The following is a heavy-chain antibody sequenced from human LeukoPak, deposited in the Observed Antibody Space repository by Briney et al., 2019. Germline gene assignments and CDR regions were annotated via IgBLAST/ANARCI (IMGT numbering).Heavy chain of an antibody. CDR2: IIPIFGTA. Sequence: SVKVSCKASGGTFSSYAISWVRQAPGQGLEWMGGIIPIFGTANFPQKFQGRVTLTIDTSVNTGYMEITKLTSDDTAVYYCARIITSTWYNEFDCWGQGTLVAVSS. J-gene: IGHJ4*02. CDR3: ARIITSTWYNEFDC. V-gene: IGHV1-69*05. D-gene: IGHD1-14*01. CDR1: GGTFSSYA.